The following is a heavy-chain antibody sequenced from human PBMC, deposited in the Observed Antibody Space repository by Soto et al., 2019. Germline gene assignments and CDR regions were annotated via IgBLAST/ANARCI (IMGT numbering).Heavy chain of an antibody. V-gene: IGHV3-48*03. CDR3: AREARVTIFEVVIPTDYYAMDV. CDR2: ISSNGDTI. D-gene: IGHD3-3*01. Sequence: AGGSLRLSCAASEFTLSSYEMNWVRQAPGKGLEWVSYISSNGDTIYYADSVRGRFTIARDNAKNSLYLQMDSLRAEDTAVYYCAREARVTIFEVVIPTDYYAMDVWGQGTTVTVSS. J-gene: IGHJ6*02. CDR1: EFTLSSYE.